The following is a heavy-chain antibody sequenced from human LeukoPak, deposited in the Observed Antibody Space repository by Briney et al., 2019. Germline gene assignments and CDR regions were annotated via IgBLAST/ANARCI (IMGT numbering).Heavy chain of an antibody. V-gene: IGHV1-69*04. J-gene: IGHJ5*02. D-gene: IGHD1-14*01. CDR3: ARDDVSRNPGGLSWFDP. CDR1: GGTFSSYA. CDR2: IIPILGIA. Sequence: SVKVSCKASGGTFSSYAISWVRQAPGQGLEWMGRIIPILGIANYAQKFQGRITITADKSTSTAYMELSSLRSDDTAVYYCARDDVSRNPGGLSWFDPWGQGTLVTVSS.